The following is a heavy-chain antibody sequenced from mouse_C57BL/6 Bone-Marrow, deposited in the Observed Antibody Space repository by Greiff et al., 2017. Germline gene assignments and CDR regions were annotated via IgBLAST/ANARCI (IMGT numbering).Heavy chain of an antibody. Sequence: QVQLQQSGAELVRPGPSVTMSCKASGYTFTNYWIGWAKQRPGHGLEWIGDIYPGGGYTNYNEKFKGKATLTADKSSSTAYMQFSSLTSEDSAIYYCSRCYDGYYFYAMDYWGQGTSVTVSS. CDR2: IYPGGGYT. CDR3: SRCYDGYYFYAMDY. D-gene: IGHD2-3*01. J-gene: IGHJ4*01. V-gene: IGHV1-63*01. CDR1: GYTFTNYW.